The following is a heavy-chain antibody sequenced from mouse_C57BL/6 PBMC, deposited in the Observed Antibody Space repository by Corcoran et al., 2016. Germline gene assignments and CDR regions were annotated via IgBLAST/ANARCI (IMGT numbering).Heavy chain of an antibody. D-gene: IGHD3-2*02. Sequence: QVQLQQSGPELVKPGASVKISCKASGYSFTSYYIHWVKQRPGKGLEWIGQIYPGDGDTNYNGKFKCKATLTADKSSSTAYMQLSSLTSEDSAVYFCAREKAAQATVDYWGQGTTLTVSS. J-gene: IGHJ2*01. CDR1: GYSFTSYY. V-gene: IGHV1S56*01. CDR3: AREKAAQATVDY. CDR2: IYPGDGDT.